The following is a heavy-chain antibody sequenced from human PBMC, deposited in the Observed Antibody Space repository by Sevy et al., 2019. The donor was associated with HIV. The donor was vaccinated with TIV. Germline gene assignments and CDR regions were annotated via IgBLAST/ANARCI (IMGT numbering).Heavy chain of an antibody. J-gene: IGHJ4*02. D-gene: IGHD3-22*01. V-gene: IGHV3-15*01. CDR2: IKSKTDGGTT. CDR1: GFTFSNAW. Sequence: GSLRLSCAASGFTFSNAWMSWVRQAPGKGLEWVGRIKSKTDGGTTDYAAPVKGRFTISRDDSKNTLYLQMNSLKTEDTAVYYCTTGDDSSGYYPYYFDYWGQGTLVTVSS. CDR3: TTGDDSSGYYPYYFDY.